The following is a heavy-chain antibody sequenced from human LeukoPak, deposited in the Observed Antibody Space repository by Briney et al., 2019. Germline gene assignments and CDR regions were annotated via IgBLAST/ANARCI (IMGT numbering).Heavy chain of an antibody. CDR3: AKKMASIVVVPPAFDY. CDR1: GFTFSSYA. D-gene: IGHD2-2*01. J-gene: IGHJ4*02. CDR2: ISGSGGST. Sequence: GGSLRLSCAASGFTFSSYAMNWVRQAPGKGLEWVSTISGSGGSTYYADSVKGRFTISRDNSKNTLYLQMNSLRAEDTAVYYCAKKMASIVVVPPAFDYWGQGTLVTVSS. V-gene: IGHV3-23*01.